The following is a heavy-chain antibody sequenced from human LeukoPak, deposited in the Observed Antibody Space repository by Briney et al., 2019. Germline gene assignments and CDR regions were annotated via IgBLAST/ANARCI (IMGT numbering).Heavy chain of an antibody. CDR2: INHSGST. CDR1: GGSFSGYY. D-gene: IGHD3-22*01. J-gene: IGHJ3*02. CDR3: ARGLDSSGYSYAFDI. V-gene: IGHV4-34*01. Sequence: PSETLSLTCAVYGGSFSGYYWSWIRQPPGEGLEWIGEINHSGSTNYNPSLKSRVTISVDTSKNQFSLKLSSVTAADTAVYYCARGLDSSGYSYAFDIWGQGTMVTVSS.